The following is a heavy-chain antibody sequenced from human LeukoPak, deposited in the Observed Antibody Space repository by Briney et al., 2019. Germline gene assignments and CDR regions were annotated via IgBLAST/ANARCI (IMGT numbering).Heavy chain of an antibody. V-gene: IGHV3-23*01. J-gene: IGHJ4*02. Sequence: GGSLRLSCAASGFTFSSYAMSWVRQAPGKGLEWVSAISGSGGSTYYADSVKGRFTISRDNSKNTLYLQMNSLGAEDTAVYYCAKGAFTIFGVVIMDFDYWGQGTLVTVSS. CDR2: ISGSGGST. CDR3: AKGAFTIFGVVIMDFDY. D-gene: IGHD3-3*01. CDR1: GFTFSSYA.